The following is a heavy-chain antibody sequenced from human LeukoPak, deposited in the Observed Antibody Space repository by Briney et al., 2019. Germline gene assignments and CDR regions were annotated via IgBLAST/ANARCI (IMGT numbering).Heavy chain of an antibody. J-gene: IGHJ4*02. D-gene: IGHD3-3*01. V-gene: IGHV1-18*01. CDR3: AMSDWSGLSYFDY. CDR2: ICAYNGNT. Sequence: GASVKVSCKASGYTFHSYCISWVRQAPGQGLEWMGWICAYNGNTNYAQKLQGRVTMTTDTSTSTAYMELRSLRADDTAMYYCAMSDWSGLSYFDYWGQGTLVTVSS. CDR1: GYTFHSYC.